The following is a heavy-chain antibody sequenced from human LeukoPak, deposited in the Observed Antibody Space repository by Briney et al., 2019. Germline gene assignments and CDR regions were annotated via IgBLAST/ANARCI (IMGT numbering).Heavy chain of an antibody. CDR1: GFTVSSNY. V-gene: IGHV3-53*01. J-gene: IGHJ6*03. Sequence: GGSLRLSCAPSGFTVSSNYMSWVRQAPGKGLECVSVFYSGGSTNYADPVKGRFTISRDNSKNTLYLQMNSLRPEDTAVYYCASQNYYYYYMDVRGQRATVTASS. CDR2: FYSGGST. CDR3: ASQNYYYYYMDV.